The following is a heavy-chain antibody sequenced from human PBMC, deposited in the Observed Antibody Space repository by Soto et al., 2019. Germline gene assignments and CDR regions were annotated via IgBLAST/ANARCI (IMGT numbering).Heavy chain of an antibody. Sequence: SVKVSCKASGGTFSSYAISWVRQAPGQGLEWMGGIIPIFGTANYAQKFQGRVTITADESTSTAYMELSSLRSEDTAVYYCAAGGLRFLEWPRGYFDYWGQGTLVTSPQ. J-gene: IGHJ4*02. CDR1: GGTFSSYA. CDR2: IIPIFGTA. V-gene: IGHV1-69*13. D-gene: IGHD3-3*01. CDR3: AAGGLRFLEWPRGYFDY.